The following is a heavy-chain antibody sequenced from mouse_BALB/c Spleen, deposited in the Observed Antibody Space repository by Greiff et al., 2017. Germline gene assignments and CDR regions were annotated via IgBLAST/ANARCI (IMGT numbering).Heavy chain of an antibody. CDR1: GFTFSSYA. Sequence: EVQVVESGGGLVKPGGSLKLSCAASGFTFSSYAMSWVRQSPEKRLEWVAEISSGGSYTYYPDTVTGRFTISRDNAKNTLYLEMSSLRSEDTAMYYCAREGERYDGLYYFDYWGEGTTLTVSS. D-gene: IGHD2-14*01. CDR2: ISSGGSYT. CDR3: AREGERYDGLYYFDY. V-gene: IGHV5-9-4*01. J-gene: IGHJ2*01.